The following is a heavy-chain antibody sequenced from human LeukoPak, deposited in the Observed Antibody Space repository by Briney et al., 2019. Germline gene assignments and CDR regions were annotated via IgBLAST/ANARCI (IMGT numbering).Heavy chain of an antibody. V-gene: IGHV3-30-3*01. Sequence: PGGSLRLSCAASGFTFSSYAMHWVRQAPGKGLEWVAVISYDGSNKYYADSVKGRFTISRDNSKNTLYLQMNSLRAEDTAVYYCARALPRYCGGDCYVYYFDYWGQGTLVTVSS. J-gene: IGHJ4*02. CDR3: ARALPRYCGGDCYVYYFDY. CDR2: ISYDGSNK. CDR1: GFTFSSYA. D-gene: IGHD2-21*02.